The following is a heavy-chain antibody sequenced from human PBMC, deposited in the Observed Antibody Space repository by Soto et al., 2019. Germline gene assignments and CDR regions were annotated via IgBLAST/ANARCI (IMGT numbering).Heavy chain of an antibody. CDR2: ISDDGSRA. Sequence: EVQLVESGGDLVQPGGSLRLSCTASGFTFSMYWMHWVRQVPGKGPEWVSRISDDGSRADYADSVKGRFTNSRDNAKNTLYLEMHVLRADDTAVYYCTRGPRPSSVGTGAFWGQGTPVTVSS. CDR3: TRGPRPSSVGTGAF. CDR1: GFTFSMYW. D-gene: IGHD3-10*01. V-gene: IGHV3-74*01. J-gene: IGHJ4*02.